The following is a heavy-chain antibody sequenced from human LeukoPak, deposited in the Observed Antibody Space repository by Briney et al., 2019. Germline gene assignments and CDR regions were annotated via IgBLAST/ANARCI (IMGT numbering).Heavy chain of an antibody. CDR1: GGSFSGYY. Sequence: SETLSHTCAVYGGSFSGYYWSWIREPPGKGLEWIGEINHSGSTNYNPSLKSRVTISVGTSKNQFSLKLSSVTAADTAVYYCAREGSRYGSGSRLNGMDVWGQGTTVTVSS. D-gene: IGHD3-10*01. J-gene: IGHJ6*02. CDR3: AREGSRYGSGSRLNGMDV. CDR2: INHSGST. V-gene: IGHV4-34*01.